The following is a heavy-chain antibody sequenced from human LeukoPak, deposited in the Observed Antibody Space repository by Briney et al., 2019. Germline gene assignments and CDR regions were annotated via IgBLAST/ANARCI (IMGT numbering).Heavy chain of an antibody. V-gene: IGHV4-4*02. J-gene: IGHJ2*01. D-gene: IGHD5-24*01. CDR1: GGSISSPNW. CDR3: ATKLRGFWYFDL. Sequence: PSETLSLTCAVSGGSISSPNWWSWVRQPPGKGLEWIGEILHSGSTNYNPSLKSRVNMSVDKSKNQFSLRLSSVTAADTAVYYCATKLRGFWYFDLWGRGTLVTVSS. CDR2: ILHSGST.